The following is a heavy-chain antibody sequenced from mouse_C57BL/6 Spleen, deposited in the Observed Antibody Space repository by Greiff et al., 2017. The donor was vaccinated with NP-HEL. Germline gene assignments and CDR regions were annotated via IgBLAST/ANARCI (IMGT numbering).Heavy chain of an antibody. CDR2: IHPNSGST. CDR1: GYTFTSYW. CDR3: ARGRLIYYDYDG. Sequence: QVQLQQPGAELVKPGASVKLSCKASGYTFTSYWMHWVKQRPGQGLEWIGMIHPNSGSTNYNEKFKSKATLTVDKSSSTAYMQLSSLTSEDSAVYYCARGRLIYYDYDGWGQGTTLTVSS. J-gene: IGHJ2*01. D-gene: IGHD2-4*01. V-gene: IGHV1-64*01.